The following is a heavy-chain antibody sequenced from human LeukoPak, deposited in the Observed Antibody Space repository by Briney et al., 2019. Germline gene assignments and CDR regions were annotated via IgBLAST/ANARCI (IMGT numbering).Heavy chain of an antibody. D-gene: IGHD4-17*01. CDR3: ARDVHGDYGSGWFDP. V-gene: IGHV1-69*05. CDR1: GGTFNNSA. J-gene: IGHJ5*02. Sequence: SVKVSCKTSGGTFNNSAISWVRQAPGQGLEWLGGIMPLFGTAGYAQKFQGRVTITKDESTRTVYLELTNLTSDDTAVYYCARDVHGDYGSGWFDPWGQGTLVSVSA. CDR2: IMPLFGTA.